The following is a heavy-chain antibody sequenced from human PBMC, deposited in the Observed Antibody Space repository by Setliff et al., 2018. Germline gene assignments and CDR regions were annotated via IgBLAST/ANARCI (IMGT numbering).Heavy chain of an antibody. V-gene: IGHV4-39*01. CDR3: ARQKYWSGYYGEGYYYYMDV. Sequence: SETLSLTCNVSGGSFSTSSDYWGWIRQPPGKALEWIGSINYSGRNYYNPSLKSRVTIFADTSKNQFSLLLNSVTAADTALYYCARQKYWSGYYGEGYYYYMDVWGKGTTVTSP. D-gene: IGHD3-3*01. CDR2: INYSGRN. J-gene: IGHJ6*03. CDR1: GGSFSTSSDY.